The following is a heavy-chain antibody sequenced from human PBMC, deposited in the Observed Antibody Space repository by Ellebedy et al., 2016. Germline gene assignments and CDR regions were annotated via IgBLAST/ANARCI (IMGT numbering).Heavy chain of an antibody. CDR2: ISSSGSTI. D-gene: IGHD6-13*01. Sequence: GESLKISXAASGFTFSDYYMSWIRQAPGKGLEWVSYISSSGSTIYYADSVKGRFTISRDNAKNSLYLQMNSLRAEDTAVYYCARRPQTYSSRTLDYWGQGALVTVSS. V-gene: IGHV3-11*04. CDR3: ARRPQTYSSRTLDY. J-gene: IGHJ4*02. CDR1: GFTFSDYY.